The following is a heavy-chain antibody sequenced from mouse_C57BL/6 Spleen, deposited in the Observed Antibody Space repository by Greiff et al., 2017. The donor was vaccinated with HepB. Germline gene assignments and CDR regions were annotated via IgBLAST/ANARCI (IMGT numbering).Heavy chain of an antibody. CDR1: DYTFTSYW. V-gene: IGHV1-50*01. D-gene: IGHD4-1*01. Sequence: LQQPGAELVKPGASVKLSCKASDYTFTSYWMQWVKQRPGQGLEWIGEIDPSDSYTNYNQKFKGKATLTVDTSSSTAYMQLSSLTSEDSAVYYCARKLGVDYWGQGTTLTVSS. CDR3: ARKLGVDY. J-gene: IGHJ2*01. CDR2: IDPSDSYT.